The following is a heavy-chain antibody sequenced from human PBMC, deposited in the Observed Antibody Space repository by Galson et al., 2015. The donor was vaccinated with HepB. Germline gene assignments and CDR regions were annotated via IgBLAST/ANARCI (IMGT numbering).Heavy chain of an antibody. CDR2: ISYDGSNK. V-gene: IGHV3-30*03. J-gene: IGHJ4*02. CDR1: GFTFSTYT. CDR3: ARAHSSRWYGAY. D-gene: IGHD6-13*01. Sequence: SLRLSCAASGFTFSTYTLNWVRQAPGKGLEWVALISYDGSNKYYADSVKGRFTISRDNSKNTLYLQANSLGAEDTAVYYCARAHSSRWYGAYWGRGTLVTVAS.